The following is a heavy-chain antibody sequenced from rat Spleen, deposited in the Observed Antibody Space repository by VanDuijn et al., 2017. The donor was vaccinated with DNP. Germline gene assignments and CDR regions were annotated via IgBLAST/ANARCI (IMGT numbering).Heavy chain of an antibody. J-gene: IGHJ4*01. D-gene: IGHD1-3*01. CDR1: GIIFSDCD. V-gene: IGHV5-25*01. Sequence: VQQSGGGLVEPGRSMKLSCVASGIIFSDCDMAWVRQAPRKGLEWVASISPDGHITYYRDSVKGRFTISRDNAKSTLYLQMDSLRSEDTATYFCARDDYGSYGAMDPWGQGTSVTVSS. CDR2: ISPDGHIT. CDR3: ARDDYGSYGAMDP.